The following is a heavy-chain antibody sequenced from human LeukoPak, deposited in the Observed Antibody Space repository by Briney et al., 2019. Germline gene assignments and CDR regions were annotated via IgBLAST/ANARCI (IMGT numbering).Heavy chain of an antibody. Sequence: GGSLRLSCGASGFTFSRYGMHWVRQAPGKGLEWVAYIRKDGSDKYYVDSVKGRFTISRDSSKNMVYLQVNGLRAEDTAVYYCAKDSNWAFDYWGQGTLVSVSS. CDR3: AKDSNWAFDY. D-gene: IGHD7-27*01. CDR1: GFTFSRYG. J-gene: IGHJ4*02. V-gene: IGHV3-30*02. CDR2: IRKDGSDK.